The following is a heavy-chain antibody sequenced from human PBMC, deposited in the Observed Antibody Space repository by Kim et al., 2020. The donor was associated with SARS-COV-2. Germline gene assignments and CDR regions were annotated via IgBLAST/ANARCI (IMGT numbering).Heavy chain of an antibody. V-gene: IGHV1-69*13. CDR3: ARGKQQLPHHDAFDI. J-gene: IGHJ3*02. Sequence: SVKVSCKASGGTFSSYAISWVRQAPGQGLEWMGGIIPIFGTANYAQKFQGRVTITADESTSTAYMELSSLRSEDTAVYYCARGKQQLPHHDAFDIWGQGTMVTVSS. CDR1: GGTFSSYA. D-gene: IGHD6-13*01. CDR2: IIPIFGTA.